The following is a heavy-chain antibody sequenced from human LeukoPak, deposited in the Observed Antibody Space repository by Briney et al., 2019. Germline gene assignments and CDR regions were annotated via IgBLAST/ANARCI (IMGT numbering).Heavy chain of an antibody. CDR2: ILSDGSKE. CDR3: AKDGDCSSTSCYSLPYYYYYYMDV. J-gene: IGHJ6*03. CDR1: GFTFSSYG. Sequence: GGSLRLSCAASGFTFSSYGMHWVRQAPGKGLEWVAVILSDGSKEFYTDSVKGRFTISRDNSKNTLYLQMNSLRAEDTAVYYCAKDGDCSSTSCYSLPYYYYYYMDVWGKGTTVTVSS. D-gene: IGHD2-2*02. V-gene: IGHV3-33*06.